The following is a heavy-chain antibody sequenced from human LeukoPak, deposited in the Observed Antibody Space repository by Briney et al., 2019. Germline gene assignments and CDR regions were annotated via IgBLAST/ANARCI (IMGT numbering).Heavy chain of an antibody. D-gene: IGHD2-2*01. V-gene: IGHV3-48*01. Sequence: GSLRLSCAASGFTFSSSGMNWVRQAPGKGRGWGSYISRSSSTIYYADSVKGRFTISRDNAKNSLYLQMNSLRAEDTAVYYCARGPVPAAGFAFDIWGQGTMVTVSS. CDR3: ARGPVPAAGFAFDI. CDR2: ISRSSSTI. J-gene: IGHJ3*02. CDR1: GFTFSSSG.